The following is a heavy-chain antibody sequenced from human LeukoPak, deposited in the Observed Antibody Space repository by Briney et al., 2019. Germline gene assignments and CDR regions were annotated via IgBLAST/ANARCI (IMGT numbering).Heavy chain of an antibody. Sequence: GGSLRLSCAVSVFTFSSYSMNWVRQAPGKGLEWVSSISSSTSYIYYADSVKGRFTTSRDNAKNSLCLQMNSLRAEDTAVYFCARDVFGARGVITYFDYWGQGTLVTVSS. CDR2: ISSSTSYI. D-gene: IGHD3-10*01. CDR3: ARDVFGARGVITYFDY. J-gene: IGHJ4*02. V-gene: IGHV3-21*01. CDR1: VFTFSSYS.